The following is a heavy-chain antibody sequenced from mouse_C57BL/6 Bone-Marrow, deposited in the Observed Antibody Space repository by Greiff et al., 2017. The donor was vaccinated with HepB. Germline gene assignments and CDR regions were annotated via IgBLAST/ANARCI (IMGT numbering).Heavy chain of an antibody. CDR1: GYTFTDYN. D-gene: IGHD1-1*01. J-gene: IGHJ4*01. V-gene: IGHV1-22*01. CDR2: INPNNGGT. Sequence: EVQLQQSGPELVKPGASVKMSCKASGYTFTDYNMHWVKQSHGKSLEWIGYINPNNGGTSYNQKFKGKATLTVNKSSSTAYMGLRSLTSEDSAVYYCARGGSYYGNAMDYWGQGTSVTVSS. CDR3: ARGGSYYGNAMDY.